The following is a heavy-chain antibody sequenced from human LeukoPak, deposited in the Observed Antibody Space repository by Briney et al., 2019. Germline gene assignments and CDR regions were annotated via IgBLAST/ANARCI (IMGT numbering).Heavy chain of an antibody. Sequence: ASVKVSCKASGYTFTSYDINWVRQATGQGLEWMGWMNPNSGNTGYAQKFQGRVTMTRNTSISTAYMELSSLRSEDTAVYYCASLDRSSGWYEFVDYWGQGTLVTVSS. V-gene: IGHV1-8*01. J-gene: IGHJ4*02. D-gene: IGHD6-19*01. CDR1: GYTFTSYD. CDR2: MNPNSGNT. CDR3: ASLDRSSGWYEFVDY.